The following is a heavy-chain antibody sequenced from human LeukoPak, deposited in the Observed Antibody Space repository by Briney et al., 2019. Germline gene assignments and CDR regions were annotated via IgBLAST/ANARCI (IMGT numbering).Heavy chain of an antibody. V-gene: IGHV3-7*01. CDR2: IKQDGSEK. D-gene: IGHD3-9*01. J-gene: IGHJ3*02. CDR1: GFTFSSYN. Sequence: GGSLRLSCAVSGFTFSSYNMSWVRQAPGKGLEWLANIKQDGSEKYYVDSVKGRFTISRDNAKNSLYLQMNSLRAEDTAVYYCARDRSDILTGYNDAFDIWGQGTMVTVSS. CDR3: ARDRSDILTGYNDAFDI.